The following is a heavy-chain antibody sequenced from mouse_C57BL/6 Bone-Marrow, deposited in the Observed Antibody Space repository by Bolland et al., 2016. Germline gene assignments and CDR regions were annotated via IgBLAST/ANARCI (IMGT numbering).Heavy chain of an antibody. V-gene: IGHV10-3*01. J-gene: IGHJ2*01. Sequence: VARIRSKSSNYATYYADSVKDRFTISRDDSQSMLYLQMNNLKTEETAMYYCVRLGDYWGQGTT. CDR2: IRSKSSNYAT. CDR3: VRLGDY.